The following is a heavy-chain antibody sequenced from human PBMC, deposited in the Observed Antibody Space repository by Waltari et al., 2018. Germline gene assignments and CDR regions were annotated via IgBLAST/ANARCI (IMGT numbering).Heavy chain of an antibody. V-gene: IGHV1-8*01. J-gene: IGHJ4*02. CDR2: MKPKNVNT. CDR3: ARGLDSNSWYGAHF. CDR1: GYTFPNYD. Sequence: QVLLVQSGAELKTPGASVKVSCKASGYTFPNYDINWLRQATGQGLEWVGLMKPKNVNTLYAQKFQGRVTLTRDNSINTAYMELTSLTSDDTGVYYCARGLDSNSWYGAHFWGQGTLVTVAS. D-gene: IGHD6-13*01.